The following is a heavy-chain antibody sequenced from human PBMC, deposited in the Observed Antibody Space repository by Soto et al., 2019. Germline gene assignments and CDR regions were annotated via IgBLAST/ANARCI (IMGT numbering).Heavy chain of an antibody. D-gene: IGHD3-10*01. CDR1: GGSISSGGYS. CDR2: INYSGST. CDR3: ARDYYGSGSPPLGY. V-gene: IGHV4-31*11. J-gene: IGHJ4*02. Sequence: SETLSLTCAVSGGSISSGGYSWSWIRQHPGKSLEWIGYINYSGSTNYNPSLKSRVTISVDTSKNQFSLKLSSVTAADTAVYYCARDYYGSGSPPLGYWGQGTLVTVSS.